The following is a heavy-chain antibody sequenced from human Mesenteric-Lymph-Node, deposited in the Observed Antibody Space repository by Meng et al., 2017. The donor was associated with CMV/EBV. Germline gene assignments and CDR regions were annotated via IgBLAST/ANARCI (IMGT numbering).Heavy chain of an antibody. D-gene: IGHD6-6*01. CDR2: ISYDGDNT. V-gene: IGHV3-30*04. J-gene: IGHJ4*01. Sequence: GESLKISCAVSGITFDTHAMHWVRQAPGKGLEWVALISYDGDNTYYADSVRGRFTIARDNSENTLFLQMNNLRAEDTAVYYCARGLSGIAARRRAAWAYYFDYWGQGTLVTVSS. CDR1: GITFDTHA. CDR3: ARGLSGIAARRRAAWAYYFDY.